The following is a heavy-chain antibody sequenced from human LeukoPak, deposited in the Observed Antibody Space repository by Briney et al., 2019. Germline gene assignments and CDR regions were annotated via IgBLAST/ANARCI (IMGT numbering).Heavy chain of an antibody. CDR1: GFTFSNAW. CDR3: THYYSSGYYDGFDY. V-gene: IGHV3-15*01. J-gene: IGHJ4*02. CDR2: IKSKTDGGTT. D-gene: IGHD3-22*01. Sequence: PGGSLRLSCAASGFTFSNAWMSWVRQAPGKGLEWVGRIKSKTDGGTTDYAAPVKGRFTISRDDSKNTLYLQMNSLKTEDTAVYYCTHYYSSGYYDGFDYWGQGTLVTVSS.